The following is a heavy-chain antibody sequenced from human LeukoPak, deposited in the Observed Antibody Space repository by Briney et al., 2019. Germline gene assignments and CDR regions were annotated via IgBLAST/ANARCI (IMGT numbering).Heavy chain of an antibody. V-gene: IGHV3-23*01. CDR3: AKGISAYANNWFAP. Sequence: PGGSLTLSCSASGFTFSSYAMSWVRQAPGKGLEWVSTISGTGDNTYSVDPVRGRFSLSRDNSKNTIYLQMNSLRAEDTAGYYCAKGISAYANNWFAPWGEGTLVTVSS. J-gene: IGHJ5*02. CDR1: GFTFSSYA. CDR2: ISGTGDNT. D-gene: IGHD5-12*01.